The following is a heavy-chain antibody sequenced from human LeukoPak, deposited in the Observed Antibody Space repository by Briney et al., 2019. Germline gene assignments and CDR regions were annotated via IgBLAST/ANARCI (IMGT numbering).Heavy chain of an antibody. CDR2: IGSSNGDI. CDR3: AKDKVGWLVRRTGTAFDI. J-gene: IGHJ3*02. CDR1: GFTFSTQK. D-gene: IGHD6-19*01. V-gene: IGHV3-21*05. Sequence: PGGSLRLSCAASGFTFSTQKMNWVRQGPGKGLEWIAYIGSSNGDIKYADSVRGRFTISRDNSKNTLYLQMNSLRAEDTTVYYCAKDKVGWLVRRTGTAFDIWGQGTMVTVSS.